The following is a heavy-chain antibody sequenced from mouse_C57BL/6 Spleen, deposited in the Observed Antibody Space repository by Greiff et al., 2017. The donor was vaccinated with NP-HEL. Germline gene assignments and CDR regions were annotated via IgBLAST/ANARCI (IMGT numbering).Heavy chain of an antibody. CDR3: AIYGYYPYYAMDY. J-gene: IGHJ4*01. D-gene: IGHD2-3*01. CDR1: GYTFTSYW. Sequence: QVQLQQPGAELVKPGASVKVSCKASGYTFTSYWMHWVKQRPGQGLEWIGRIHPSDSATTYNQKFKGKATLTVDKSSSTAYMQLSSLTSEDSAVYYCAIYGYYPYYAMDYWGQGTSVTVSS. CDR2: IHPSDSAT. V-gene: IGHV1-74*01.